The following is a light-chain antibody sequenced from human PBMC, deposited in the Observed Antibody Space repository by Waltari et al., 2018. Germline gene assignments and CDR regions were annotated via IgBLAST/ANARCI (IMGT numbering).Light chain of an antibody. V-gene: IGKV1-39*01. J-gene: IGKJ4*01. CDR3: QQSFSTPLT. CDR1: QGSSSY. Sequence: DIQMSQSPSPLSASLGDSVPITCRANQGSSSYLIWYQQKPGVAPKLLIYAPASLRNGFPSRFSGSGSGTDFSLTISSLQPEDFATYYCQQSFSTPLTFGGGTKVEIK. CDR2: APA.